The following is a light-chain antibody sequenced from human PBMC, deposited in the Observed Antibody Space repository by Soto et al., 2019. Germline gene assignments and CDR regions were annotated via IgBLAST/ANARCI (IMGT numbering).Light chain of an antibody. V-gene: IGKV3-20*01. CDR1: RSINSY. CDR3: QQYGSSGT. CDR2: GAS. Sequence: EIVMTQSPATLSVSPGETTRLSCRASRSINSYVAWYQQKPGQAPRLLIFGASTRAAGFPDRFSGSGSGTDFTLTISRLEPEDFAVYYCQQYGSSGTFGQGTKVDIK. J-gene: IGKJ1*01.